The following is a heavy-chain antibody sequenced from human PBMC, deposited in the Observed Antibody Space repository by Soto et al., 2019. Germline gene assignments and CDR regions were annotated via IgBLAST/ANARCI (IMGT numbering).Heavy chain of an antibody. CDR3: ARDWYDYYDSSGYYHRTFDY. J-gene: IGHJ4*02. CDR1: GYTFTSYG. CDR2: ISAYNGNT. D-gene: IGHD3-22*01. Sequence: SVKVSCKASGYTFTSYGISWVRQAPGQGLEWMGWISAYNGNTNYAQKLQGRVTMTTDTSTSTAYMELRSLRSDDTAVYYCARDWYDYYDSSGYYHRTFDYWGQGTLVTVSS. V-gene: IGHV1-18*01.